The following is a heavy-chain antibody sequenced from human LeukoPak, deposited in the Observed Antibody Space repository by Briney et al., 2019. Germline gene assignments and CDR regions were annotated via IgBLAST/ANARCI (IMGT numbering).Heavy chain of an antibody. V-gene: IGHV4-30-4*08. J-gene: IGHJ4*02. CDR2: IYYSGTT. Sequence: SETLSLTCTVSGDSISSGHHYWSWIRQPPGKGLECIGYIYYSGTTYYNPSLKSRVNISIDTSKNQSSLKLNSVTAADTAVYYCARQDYYGSGSYLDYWGQGSLVTVSS. D-gene: IGHD3-10*01. CDR1: GDSISSGHHY. CDR3: ARQDYYGSGSYLDY.